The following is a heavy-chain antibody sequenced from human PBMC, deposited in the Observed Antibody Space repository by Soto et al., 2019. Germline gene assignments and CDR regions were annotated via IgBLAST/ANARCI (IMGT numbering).Heavy chain of an antibody. V-gene: IGHV4-59*12. D-gene: IGHD6-13*01. Sequence: PSETLSLTCTVSGGSISSYYWSWIRQPPGKGLEWIGYIYHSGSTYYNPSLKSRVTISVDRSKNQFSLKLSSVTAADTAVYYCARGDSSSFGSDYWGQGTLVTVS. CDR1: GGSISSYY. CDR2: IYHSGST. J-gene: IGHJ4*02. CDR3: ARGDSSSFGSDY.